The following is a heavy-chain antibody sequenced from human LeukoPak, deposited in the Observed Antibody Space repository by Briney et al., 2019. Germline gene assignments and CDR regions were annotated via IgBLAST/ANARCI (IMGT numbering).Heavy chain of an antibody. V-gene: IGHV3-72*01. CDR2: TKNKANGYTT. Sequence: GGSLRLSCAASGFTFSGSAMHWVRQASGKGLEWVGRTKNKANGYTTEYAASVKGRFTILRDESKTSLHLQMNSLQTEDTAVYYCARGGSSGWPLYYFDYWGQGTLVTVSS. CDR1: GFTFSGSA. J-gene: IGHJ4*02. CDR3: ARGGSSGWPLYYFDY. D-gene: IGHD6-19*01.